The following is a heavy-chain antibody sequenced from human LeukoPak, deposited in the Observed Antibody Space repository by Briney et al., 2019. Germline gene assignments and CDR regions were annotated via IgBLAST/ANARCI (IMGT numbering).Heavy chain of an antibody. V-gene: IGHV1-2*02. CDR2: INPNSGGT. CDR1: GYTFTGYF. CDR3: ALSRGHNWFDP. J-gene: IGHJ5*02. Sequence: ASVKVSCKASGYTFTGYFMHWVRQAPGQGLEWMGWINPNSGGTNYAQRLQGRVTMTTDTSTSTAYMELRSLTSDDTAVYYCALSRGHNWFDPWGQGTLVTVSS.